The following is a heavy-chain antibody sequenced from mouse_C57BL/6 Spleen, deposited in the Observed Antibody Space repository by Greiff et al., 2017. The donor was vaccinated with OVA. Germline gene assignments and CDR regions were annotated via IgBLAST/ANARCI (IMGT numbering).Heavy chain of an antibody. CDR1: GYTFTSYG. CDR3: ARERDYEYDVPYFDV. J-gene: IGHJ1*03. V-gene: IGHV1-81*01. Sequence: QVQLQQSGAELARPGASVKLSCKASGYTFTSYGISWVKQRTGQGLEWIGEIYPRSGNTYYNEKFKGKATLTADKSSSTAYMELRSLTSEDSAVYFCARERDYEYDVPYFDVWGTGTTVTVSS. D-gene: IGHD2-4*01. CDR2: IYPRSGNT.